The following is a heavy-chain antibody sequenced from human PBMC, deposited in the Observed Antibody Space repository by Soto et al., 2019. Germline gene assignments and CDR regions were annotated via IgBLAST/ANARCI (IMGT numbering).Heavy chain of an antibody. CDR1: GFTFSSYA. Sequence: GGSLRLSCAASGFTFSSYAMSWVRQAPGKGLEWVSAISGSGGSTYYADSVKGRFTISRDNSKNTLYLQMNSLGAEDTAVYYCAKAGYSGYDTRGYSSGWAQYYFDYWGQGTLVTVSS. D-gene: IGHD5-12*01. CDR2: ISGSGGST. V-gene: IGHV3-23*01. J-gene: IGHJ4*02. CDR3: AKAGYSGYDTRGYSSGWAQYYFDY.